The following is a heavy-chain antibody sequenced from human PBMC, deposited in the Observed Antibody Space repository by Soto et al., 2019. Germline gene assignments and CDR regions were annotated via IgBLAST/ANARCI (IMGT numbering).Heavy chain of an antibody. CDR1: GGTFSSYT. J-gene: IGHJ6*02. V-gene: IGHV1-69*02. CDR2: IIPILGIA. D-gene: IGHD3-10*01. Sequence: SVKVSCKASGGTFSSYTISWVRQAPGQGLEWMGRIIPILGIANYAQKFQGRVTITADKSTSTAYMELSSLRSEDTAVYYCAGLYGSGSYYTQNKYYYYGMDVWG. CDR3: AGLYGSGSYYTQNKYYYYGMDV.